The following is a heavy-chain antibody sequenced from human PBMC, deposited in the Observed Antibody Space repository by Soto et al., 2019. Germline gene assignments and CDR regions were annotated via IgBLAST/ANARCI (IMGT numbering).Heavy chain of an antibody. CDR2: IYPGDSDT. D-gene: IGHD3-22*01. J-gene: IGHJ6*02. Sequence: PGESLKISCKGSGYSFTSYWIGWVRQMPGKGLEWMGIIYPGDSDTRYSPSFQGQVTISADKSISTAYLQWSSLKASDTAMYYCARRLYYYDSSDYYYDHYGMDVWGQGTTVTVSS. CDR1: GYSFTSYW. CDR3: ARRLYYYDSSDYYYDHYGMDV. V-gene: IGHV5-51*01.